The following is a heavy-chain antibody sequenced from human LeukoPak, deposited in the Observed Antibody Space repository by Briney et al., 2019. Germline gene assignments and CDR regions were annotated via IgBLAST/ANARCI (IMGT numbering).Heavy chain of an antibody. CDR1: GFTFSFYW. CDR3: AGDRLQSYYFDY. V-gene: IGHV3-74*01. J-gene: IGHJ4*02. CDR2: INSDGTST. Sequence: GGSLRLSCAASGFTFSFYWMHWVRQAPGKGLVWVSRINSDGTSTSYADSVKGRFTISRDNAKNTLYLQMNSLRAEDTGVYYCAGDRLQSYYFDYWGQGTLVTVSS. D-gene: IGHD4-11*01.